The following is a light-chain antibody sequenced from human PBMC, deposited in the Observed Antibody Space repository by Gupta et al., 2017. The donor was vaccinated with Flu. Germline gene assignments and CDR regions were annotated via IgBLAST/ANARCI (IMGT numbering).Light chain of an antibody. V-gene: IGLV2-14*01. Sequence: SITISCTGTSSDVGGYYYVSWYQQLPGKAPKLMIYEVSNRPSWVSNRFSGSKSGNTASLSISGLQAEDEADYYCSSYTSSSPWVFGGGTKLTVL. J-gene: IGLJ3*02. CDR1: SSDVGGYYY. CDR2: EVS. CDR3: SSYTSSSPWV.